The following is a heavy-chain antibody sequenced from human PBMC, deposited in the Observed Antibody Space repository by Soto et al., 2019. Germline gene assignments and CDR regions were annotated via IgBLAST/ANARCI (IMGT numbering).Heavy chain of an antibody. CDR2: IKQDGSEK. CDR3: ARRARTATTNWGAFDI. J-gene: IGHJ3*02. CDR1: GFTFSSYW. Sequence: GGSLRLSCAASGFTFSSYWMSWVRQAPGKGLEWVANIKQDGSEKYYVDSVKGRFTISRDNARDTPFLQMNSLRADDAAVYYCARRARTATTNWGAFDIWGQGTMVTVSS. V-gene: IGHV3-7*03. D-gene: IGHD1-7*01.